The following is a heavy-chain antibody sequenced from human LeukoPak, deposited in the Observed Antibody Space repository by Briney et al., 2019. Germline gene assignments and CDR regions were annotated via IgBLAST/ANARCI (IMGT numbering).Heavy chain of an antibody. CDR2: IWYDGSNK. J-gene: IGHJ4*02. V-gene: IGHV3-33*01. CDR1: GFTFSSYG. D-gene: IGHD4-17*01. Sequence: GRSLRLSCAASGFTFSSYGMHWVRQAPGKGLEWVAVIWYDGSNKYYGDSVKGRFTISRDNAKNTLYLQMNSLRAEDTAVYYCARALYGDPHFDYWGQGTLVTVSS. CDR3: ARALYGDPHFDY.